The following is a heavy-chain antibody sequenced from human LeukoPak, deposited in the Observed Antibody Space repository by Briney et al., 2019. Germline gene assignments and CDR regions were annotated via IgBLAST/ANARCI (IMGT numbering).Heavy chain of an antibody. CDR1: GGSISRYS. CDR3: TRDTGTTGEVKFDP. D-gene: IGHD4-17*01. V-gene: IGHV4-4*07. J-gene: IGHJ5*02. Sequence: SETLSLTCTVSGGSISRYSWSWIRQPAGKGLEWIGRICTSGSTTYNPSLRSRVTMSVDTSKSQFSLNLMSVTAADTAVYYCTRDTGTTGEVKFDPWGQGTLVTVSS. CDR2: ICTSGST.